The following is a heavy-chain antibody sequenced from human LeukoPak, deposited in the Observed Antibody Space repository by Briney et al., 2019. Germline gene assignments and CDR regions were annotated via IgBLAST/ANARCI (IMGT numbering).Heavy chain of an antibody. CDR3: ARRTGFDSGHYFDY. CDR2: IYYSGST. CDR1: GGSISSGDYY. D-gene: IGHD6-19*01. Sequence: SETLSLTCTVSGGSISSGDYYWSWIRQPPGKGLEWIGSIYYSGSTYYYPSLKSRVTISIDTSKNQFSLKLSSVTAADTAVYYCARRTGFDSGHYFDYWGQGILVTVSS. V-gene: IGHV4-39*01. J-gene: IGHJ4*02.